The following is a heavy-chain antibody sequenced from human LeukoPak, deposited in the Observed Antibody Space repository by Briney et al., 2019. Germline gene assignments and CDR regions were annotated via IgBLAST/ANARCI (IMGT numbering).Heavy chain of an antibody. J-gene: IGHJ4*02. Sequence: PGGSLRLSCAASGFTFSSYAMSWVRQAPGKGLEWVSAISGSGGSTYYADSVKGRFTISRDNSENTLYLQMNSLRAEDTAVYYCAKVPRWELLTSFDYWGQGTLVTVSS. V-gene: IGHV3-23*01. CDR3: AKVPRWELLTSFDY. CDR2: ISGSGGST. CDR1: GFTFSSYA. D-gene: IGHD1-26*01.